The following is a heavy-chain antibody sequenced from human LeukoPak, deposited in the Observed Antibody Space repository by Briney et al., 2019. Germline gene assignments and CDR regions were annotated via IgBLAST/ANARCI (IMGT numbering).Heavy chain of an antibody. J-gene: IGHJ4*02. Sequence: RTGGSLRLSCAASGFTFSTYNMNWVRQAPGKGLEWVSGISGSRGTTYYTDSVKGRFTISRDNSRNTLYLQMNSLRAEDTAVYYCAKSLRFEDYTNLPFDFWGQGTLVTVSS. D-gene: IGHD3-10*01. CDR2: ISGSRGTT. CDR3: AKSLRFEDYTNLPFDF. V-gene: IGHV3-23*01. CDR1: GFTFSTYN.